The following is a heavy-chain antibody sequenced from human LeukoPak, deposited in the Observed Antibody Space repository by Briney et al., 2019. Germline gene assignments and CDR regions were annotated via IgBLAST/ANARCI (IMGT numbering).Heavy chain of an antibody. CDR1: GFTFTSYA. D-gene: IGHD2-15*01. Sequence: GGSLRLSCSDPGFTFTSYAMHWVRQAPGKGLEYVSAISSIGGSTYYADSVKGRFTISTDNSKNTLYLQMSSLRAEDTAVYYCVKDFGDCSGGSCYRCFDYWGQGTLVTVSS. V-gene: IGHV3-64D*08. CDR3: VKDFGDCSGGSCYRCFDY. J-gene: IGHJ4*02. CDR2: ISSIGGST.